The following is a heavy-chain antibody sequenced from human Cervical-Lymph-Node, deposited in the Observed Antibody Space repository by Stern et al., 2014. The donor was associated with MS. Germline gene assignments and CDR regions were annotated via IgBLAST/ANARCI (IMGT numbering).Heavy chain of an antibody. J-gene: IGHJ6*02. CDR2: INSDGSRT. V-gene: IGHV3-74*01. CDR3: ARETGYSNNYDV. CDR1: GFTFRTYW. Sequence: VQLEESGGGLVQPGGSLRLSCAASGFTFRTYWMHWVRQPPGKGLVWVSRINSDGSRTTYADSVKDRFTIYRDNAKNTLYLQMNSLRGEDTALYYCARETGYSNNYDVWGQGTTVTVSS. D-gene: IGHD4-11*01.